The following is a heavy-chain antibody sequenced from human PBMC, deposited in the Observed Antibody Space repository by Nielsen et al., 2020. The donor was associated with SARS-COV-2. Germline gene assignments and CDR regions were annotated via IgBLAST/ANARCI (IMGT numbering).Heavy chain of an antibody. CDR1: GGTFSSYA. V-gene: IGHV1-69*06. Sequence: SVKVSCKASGGTFSSYAISWVRQAPGQGLEWMGGIIPIFGTANYAQKFQGRVTITADKSTSTAYMELSSLRSEDTAVYYCARDRLGNGYYDSIWGQGTLVTVSS. CDR3: ARDRLGNGYYDSI. J-gene: IGHJ4*02. D-gene: IGHD3-22*01. CDR2: IIPIFGTA.